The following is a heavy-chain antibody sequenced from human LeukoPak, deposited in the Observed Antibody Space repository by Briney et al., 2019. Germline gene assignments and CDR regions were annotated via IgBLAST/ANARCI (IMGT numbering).Heavy chain of an antibody. CDR1: GFTVSSNY. CDR3: ARDQWDCSGGSCYDGDAFDI. V-gene: IGHV3-53*01. D-gene: IGHD2-15*01. J-gene: IGHJ3*02. CDR2: LYTGGST. Sequence: GSLILSCAAAGFTVSSNYMSWGRQAPGKGLEGVSVLYTGGSTYYADSVKGRFTISRDNAKNSLYLRMNSLRAEDTAVYYCARDQWDCSGGSCYDGDAFDIWGQGTMVTVSS.